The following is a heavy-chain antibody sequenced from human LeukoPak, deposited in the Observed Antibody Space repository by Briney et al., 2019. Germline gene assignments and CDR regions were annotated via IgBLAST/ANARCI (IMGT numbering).Heavy chain of an antibody. D-gene: IGHD6-6*01. CDR2: ISGSGGST. CDR3: AKGRGRAARPNTYGDYYYYMDV. Sequence: GGSLRLSCAASGFTFSSYAMSWVRQAPGKGLEWVSAISGSGGSTYYADSVKGRFTISRDNSKNTLYLQMNSLRAEDTAVYYCAKGRGRAARPNTYGDYYYYMDVWGKGTTVTVSS. CDR1: GFTFSSYA. V-gene: IGHV3-23*01. J-gene: IGHJ6*03.